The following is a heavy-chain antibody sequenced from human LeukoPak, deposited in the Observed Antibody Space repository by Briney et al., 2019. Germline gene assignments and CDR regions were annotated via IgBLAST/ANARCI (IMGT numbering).Heavy chain of an antibody. CDR1: GGSISSYY. Sequence: SETLSLTCTVSGGSISSYYWSWIRQPPGKGLEWIGYIYYSGSTNYNPSLNSRVTISVDTSKNQFSLKLSSVTAADTAVYYCARDDGLSPFDYWGQGTLVTVSS. CDR3: ARDDGLSPFDY. CDR2: IYYSGST. V-gene: IGHV4-59*01. D-gene: IGHD2-8*01. J-gene: IGHJ4*02.